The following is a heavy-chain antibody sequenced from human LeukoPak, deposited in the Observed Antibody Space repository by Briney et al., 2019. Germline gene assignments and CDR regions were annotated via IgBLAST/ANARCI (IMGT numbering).Heavy chain of an antibody. CDR1: GGSISSSFYY. Sequence: SETLSLTCTVSGGSISSSFYYWGWIRQPPGKGLEWIGSINYSGSTYYNPSLKSRVTIFVDTSKNQFSLKLSSVTAADTAVYYCARAKRYYYDTSGYYLYAFDIWGQGTMVTVSS. CDR2: INYSGST. D-gene: IGHD3-22*01. V-gene: IGHV4-39*01. CDR3: ARAKRYYYDTSGYYLYAFDI. J-gene: IGHJ3*02.